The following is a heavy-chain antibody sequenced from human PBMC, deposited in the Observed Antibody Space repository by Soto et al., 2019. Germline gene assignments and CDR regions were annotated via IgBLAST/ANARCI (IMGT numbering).Heavy chain of an antibody. CDR3: AGHTYGTWYALDI. CDR2: ISGSGGST. J-gene: IGHJ3*02. V-gene: IGHV3-23*01. Sequence: GGSLRLSCAASGFTFSSYAMSWARQAPGKGLEWVSAISGSGGSTYYADSVRGRFTISRGNSKNTLYLQMNSLRAEDTAVYYCAGHTYGTWYALDIWGQGTMVTVSS. CDR1: GFTFSSYA. D-gene: IGHD4-17*01.